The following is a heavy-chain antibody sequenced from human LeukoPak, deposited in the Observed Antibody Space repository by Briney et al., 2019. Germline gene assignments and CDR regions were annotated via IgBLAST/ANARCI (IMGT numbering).Heavy chain of an antibody. D-gene: IGHD6-19*01. V-gene: IGHV3-30*03. J-gene: IGHJ4*02. CDR2: ISYDGSNK. CDR1: GFTFSSCS. CDR3: ASGYSSGWYYQDY. Sequence: PGGSLRLSCAASGFTFSSCSMNWVRQAPGKGLEWVAVISYDGSNKYYADSVKGRFTISRDNSENTLYLQMNSLRAEDTAVHYCASGYSSGWYYQDYWGQGTLVTVSS.